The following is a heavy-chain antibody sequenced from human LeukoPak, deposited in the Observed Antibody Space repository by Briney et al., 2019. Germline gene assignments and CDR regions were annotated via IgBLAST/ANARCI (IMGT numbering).Heavy chain of an antibody. Sequence: GRSLRLSCAASGFTFSSYAMHWVRQAPGKGLEWVAVISYDGSNKYYADSVKGRFTISRDSSKNTLYLQMNSLRAEDTAVYYCASPGYCSGSSCYSGYFQHWGQGTLVTVSS. D-gene: IGHD2-15*01. CDR2: ISYDGSNK. CDR1: GFTFSSYA. CDR3: ASPGYCSGSSCYSGYFQH. V-gene: IGHV3-30*14. J-gene: IGHJ1*01.